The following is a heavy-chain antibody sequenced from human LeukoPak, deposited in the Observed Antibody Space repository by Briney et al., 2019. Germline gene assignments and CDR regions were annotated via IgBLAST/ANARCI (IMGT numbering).Heavy chain of an antibody. CDR2: IYPADSDT. D-gene: IGHD1-26*01. CDR1: GYAFTTNW. V-gene: IGHV5-51*01. Sequence: RGESLKISCKGSGYAFTTNWIGWVRQMPGKGLEWMGIIYPADSDTRYSPSFQGQVTISADKSISTAYLQWNSLKASDTAMYYCARPGYSGSLEYWGRGTLVTVSS. J-gene: IGHJ4*02. CDR3: ARPGYSGSLEY.